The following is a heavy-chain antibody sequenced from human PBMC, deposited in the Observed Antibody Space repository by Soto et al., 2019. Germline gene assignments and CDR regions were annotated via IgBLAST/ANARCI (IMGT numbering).Heavy chain of an antibody. V-gene: IGHV1-69*13. J-gene: IGHJ4*02. Sequence: GASVKVSCKASGGTFSSYAISWVRQAPGQGLEWMGVIIPIFGTANYAQKFQGSVTITADESTSTAYMELISLRSEDMAVYYCAALTFGELSLYYFDYWGQGTLVTVSS. CDR2: IIPIFGTA. CDR1: GGTFSSYA. D-gene: IGHD3-10*01. CDR3: AALTFGELSLYYFDY.